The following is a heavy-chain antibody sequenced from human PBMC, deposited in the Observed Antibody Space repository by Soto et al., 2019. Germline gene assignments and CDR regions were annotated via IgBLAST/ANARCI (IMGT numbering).Heavy chain of an antibody. CDR2: IYYSGST. V-gene: IGHV4-39*01. CDR3: ARLDYFDSSGYRYYFDC. Sequence: SETLSLTCTVSVGSISSSSYYWGWIRQPPGKGLEWIGSIYYSGSTFYNPSLKSRVTISVDTSKNQFSLKLTSVTAADTAVYYCARLDYFDSSGYRYYFDCWGQGTLVTVSS. CDR1: VGSISSSSYY. J-gene: IGHJ4*02. D-gene: IGHD3-22*01.